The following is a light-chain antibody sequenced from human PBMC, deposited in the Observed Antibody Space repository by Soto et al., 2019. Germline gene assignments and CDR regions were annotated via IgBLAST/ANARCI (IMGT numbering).Light chain of an antibody. J-gene: IGLJ2*01. CDR2: GVT. CDR1: SSDVGDYYY. V-gene: IGLV2-14*01. CDR3: STYSSSSTLI. Sequence: QSALTQPASVSGSPGQSITISCSGTSSDVGDYYYVSWYQQHPGKAPKLLIYGVTDRPSGVSHRFSGVRSDSTASLTISGLQSEDEADYSCSTYSSSSTLIFGGGNKLTVL.